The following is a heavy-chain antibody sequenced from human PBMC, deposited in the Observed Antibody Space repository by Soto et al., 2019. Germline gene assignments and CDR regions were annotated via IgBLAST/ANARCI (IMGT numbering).Heavy chain of an antibody. J-gene: IGHJ3*02. CDR1: DYTVTSYG. D-gene: IGHD3-22*01. V-gene: IGHV1-18*04. Sequence: ASVKVACRAADYTVTSYGLSWVRQAPGQGLERMGWISAYNGNTNYAQKLQGRVTMTTDTSASTAYMELRSLRSDDTAVYYCASPNYYDSSGRGVFDIWGQGTMVTVSS. CDR3: ASPNYYDSSGRGVFDI. CDR2: ISAYNGNT.